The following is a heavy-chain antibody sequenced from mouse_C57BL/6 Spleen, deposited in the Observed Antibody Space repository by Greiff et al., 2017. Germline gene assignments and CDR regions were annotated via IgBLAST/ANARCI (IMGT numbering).Heavy chain of an antibody. V-gene: IGHV1-61*01. CDR1: GYTFTSYW. D-gene: IGHD2-4*01. CDR2: IYPSDSET. CDR3: ARPIYYDYVWYFDV. J-gene: IGHJ1*03. Sequence: VQLQQSGAELVRPGSSVKLSCKASGYTFTSYWMDWVKQRPGQGLEWIGNIYPSDSETHYNQKFKDKATLTVDKSSSTAYMQLSSLTSEDSAVYYCARPIYYDYVWYFDVWGTGTTVTVSS.